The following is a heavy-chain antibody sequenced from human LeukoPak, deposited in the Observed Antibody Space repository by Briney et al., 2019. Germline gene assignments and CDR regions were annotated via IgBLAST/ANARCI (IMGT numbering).Heavy chain of an antibody. CDR1: GFTFSSYA. Sequence: PGGSLRLSCAASGFTFSSYAMSWVRQAPGKGLEWVSAISGSGGSTYYADSVKGRFTISRDNSKNTLYLQMNSLRAEDTAVYYCAKDREYSSSWEYFDYWGQGTLVTVSS. V-gene: IGHV3-23*01. D-gene: IGHD6-6*01. J-gene: IGHJ4*02. CDR3: AKDREYSSSWEYFDY. CDR2: ISGSGGST.